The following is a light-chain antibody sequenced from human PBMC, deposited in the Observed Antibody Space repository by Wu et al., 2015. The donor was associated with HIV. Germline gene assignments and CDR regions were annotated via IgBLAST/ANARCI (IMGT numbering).Light chain of an antibody. Sequence: EIVLTQSPATLSLSPGERATLSCRASESVRGYLAWYQQKPGQPPRLLIYNAYDRATGIPARFSGSGSGTDFTLTISRLESEDFAVYYCQLYGTSPGYTFGQGTKLEIK. CDR3: QLYGTSPGYT. CDR2: NAY. V-gene: IGKV3-11*01. CDR1: ESVRGY. J-gene: IGKJ2*01.